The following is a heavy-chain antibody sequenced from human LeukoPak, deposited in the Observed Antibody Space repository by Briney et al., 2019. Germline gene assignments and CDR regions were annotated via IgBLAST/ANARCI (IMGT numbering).Heavy chain of an antibody. CDR2: IYYSGST. V-gene: IGHV4-59*01. J-gene: IGHJ4*02. CDR1: GDSISGYY. CDR3: ARAGSGLDY. D-gene: IGHD3-22*01. Sequence: PSETLSLTCTVSGDSISGYYWSWIRQPPGKGLEWLAYIYYSGSTNYNPSHKGRVTISVDTSKNQFSLKLSSVTAADTAVYYCARAGSGLDYWGQGTLVTVSS.